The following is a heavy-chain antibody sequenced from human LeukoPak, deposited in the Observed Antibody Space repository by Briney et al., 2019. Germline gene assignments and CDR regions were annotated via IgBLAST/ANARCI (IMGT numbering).Heavy chain of an antibody. J-gene: IGHJ5*02. CDR2: INSDGINT. V-gene: IGHV3-74*01. CDR3: ARDLGQYYDTSDNWFDP. CDR1: GFTFRNYW. Sequence: GGSLRLSCAASGFTFRNYWMHWVRQAPGKGRGWVSPINSDGINTSYADSVKGRFTISRDNAKNTLNLQMNSLRAEDTAVYYCARDLGQYYDTSDNWFDPWGQGTLVTVSS. D-gene: IGHD3-22*01.